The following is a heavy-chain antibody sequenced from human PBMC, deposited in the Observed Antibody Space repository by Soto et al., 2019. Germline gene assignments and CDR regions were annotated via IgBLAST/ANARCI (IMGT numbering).Heavy chain of an antibody. Sequence: PSETLSLTCTVSGGSISSYYWSWIRPPAGKVMEWIGRIHTTDGTNYNPSLKSRVTMSIDTSNNQFSLKLSSLTAADTAVYYCARALSSAAGLYFDFWGQGTLVTVSS. CDR1: GGSISSYY. J-gene: IGHJ4*02. CDR3: ARALSSAAGLYFDF. V-gene: IGHV4-4*07. D-gene: IGHD6-13*01. CDR2: IHTTDGT.